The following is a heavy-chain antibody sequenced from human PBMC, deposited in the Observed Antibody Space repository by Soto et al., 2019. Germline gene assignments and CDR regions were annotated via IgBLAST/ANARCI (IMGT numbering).Heavy chain of an antibody. CDR1: GDSVSSYSVV. V-gene: IGHV6-1*01. CDR3: ARLIGNSWLAY. D-gene: IGHD6-13*01. J-gene: IGHJ4*02. CDR2: TYYRSKWYS. Sequence: QVQLQQSGPGLVKPSQTLSLTCAISGDSVSSYSVVWNWIRQSPSGGLEWLGRTYYRSKWYSEYAISVQSRITVNADTSKNQVSLQLDSVTPDDTAVYYCARLIGNSWLAYWGQGTLVTVSS.